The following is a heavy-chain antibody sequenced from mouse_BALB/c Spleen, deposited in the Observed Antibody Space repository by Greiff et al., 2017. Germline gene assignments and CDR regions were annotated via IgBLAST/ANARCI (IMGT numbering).Heavy chain of an antibody. V-gene: IGHV5-17*02. D-gene: IGHD1-1*01. CDR1: GFTFSSFG. CDR3: ARDYYGSSSYWYFDV. CDR2: ISSGSSTI. J-gene: IGHJ1*01. Sequence: EAKLMESGGGLVQPGGSRKLSCAASGFTFSSFGMHWVRQAPEKGLEWVAYISSGSSTIYYADTVKGRFTISRDNPKNTLFLQMTSLRSEDTAMYYCARDYYGSSSYWYFDVWGAGTTVTVSS.